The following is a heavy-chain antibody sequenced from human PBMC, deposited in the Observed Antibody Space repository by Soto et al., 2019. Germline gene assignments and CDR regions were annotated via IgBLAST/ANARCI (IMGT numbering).Heavy chain of an antibody. V-gene: IGHV3-33*06. CDR2: VWFDGSDK. CDR3: AKDKGVFNWATSYFDY. D-gene: IGHD1-1*01. J-gene: IGHJ4*02. Sequence: GGSLRLSCAASGFTFSTYGMHWVRQAPGKGLEWVALVWFDGSDKYSSDSVKGRFTISRDNSKNTLYLQMNSLRAEDTAVYYCAKDKGVFNWATSYFDYWGQGALVTVS. CDR1: GFTFSTYG.